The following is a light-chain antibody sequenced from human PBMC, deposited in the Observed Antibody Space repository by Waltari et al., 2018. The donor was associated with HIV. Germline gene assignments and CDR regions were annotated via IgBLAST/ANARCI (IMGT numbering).Light chain of an antibody. V-gene: IGLV3-21*02. CDR3: QVWDIHSDHVL. J-gene: IGLJ2*01. Sequence: SYVLTQPPSVSVAPGQTARITCAGSNIGGKSVHWHHQKPGQAPVLVVYDDRARTSGIPEGFSGSNSGNTATLTISRVEAGDEADYYCQVWDIHSDHVLFGGGTKLTVL. CDR1: NIGGKS. CDR2: DDR.